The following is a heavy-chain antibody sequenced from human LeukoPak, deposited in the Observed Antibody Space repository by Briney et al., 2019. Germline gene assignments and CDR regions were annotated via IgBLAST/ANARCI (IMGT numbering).Heavy chain of an antibody. CDR2: IYYSGST. D-gene: IGHD4-17*01. Sequence: PSETLSLTCTVSGGSISSSSYYWSWIRQPPGKGLEWIGYIYYSGSTNYNPSLKSRVTISVDTSKNQFSLKLSSVTAADTAVYYCARGRRPGDYVGFGYWGQGTLVTVSS. CDR3: ARGRRPGDYVGFGY. J-gene: IGHJ4*02. V-gene: IGHV4-61*05. CDR1: GGSISSSSYY.